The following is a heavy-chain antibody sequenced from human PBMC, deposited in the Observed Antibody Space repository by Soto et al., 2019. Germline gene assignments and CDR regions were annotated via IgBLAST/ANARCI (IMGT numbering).Heavy chain of an antibody. J-gene: IGHJ4*02. D-gene: IGHD2-2*01. CDR3: ARDPKTIKDIVVVPAAALLFDY. Sequence: QVQLVQSGAEVKKPGASVKVSCKASGYTFTSYGISWVRQAPGQGLEWMGWISAYNGNTNYAQKLQGRVTMTTDTSTSTAYMELRSLRSDDTAVYYCARDPKTIKDIVVVPAAALLFDYWGQGTLVTVSS. V-gene: IGHV1-18*04. CDR2: ISAYNGNT. CDR1: GYTFTSYG.